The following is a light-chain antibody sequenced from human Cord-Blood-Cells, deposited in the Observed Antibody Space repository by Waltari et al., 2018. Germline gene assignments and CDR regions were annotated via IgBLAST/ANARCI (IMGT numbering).Light chain of an antibody. J-gene: IGLJ3*02. CDR1: SSDVGGYNL. V-gene: IGLV2-23*01. CDR3: CSYAGSSTPWV. CDR2: EGS. Sequence: QSALTQPASVSGSPGQSITISFTGTSSDVGGYNLVSWYQQPPGKAPNLLIYEGSKRPSGVSNRFSGSKSGNTASLTISGLQAEDEADYYCCSYAGSSTPWVFGGGTKLTVL.